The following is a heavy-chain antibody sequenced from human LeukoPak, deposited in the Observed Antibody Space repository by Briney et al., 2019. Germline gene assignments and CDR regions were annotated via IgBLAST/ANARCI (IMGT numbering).Heavy chain of an antibody. D-gene: IGHD3-9*01. CDR3: AREYDILSNYDAFDI. Sequence: SETLSLTCTVSGGSISTYYWTWIRQPPRRGLEWIGYIYYSGSTNYNPSLKSRVTISVDTSKNQFSLKLTSVTAADTAVYYCAREYDILSNYDAFDIWGQGTMVTVSS. CDR1: GGSISTYY. CDR2: IYYSGST. V-gene: IGHV4-59*01. J-gene: IGHJ3*02.